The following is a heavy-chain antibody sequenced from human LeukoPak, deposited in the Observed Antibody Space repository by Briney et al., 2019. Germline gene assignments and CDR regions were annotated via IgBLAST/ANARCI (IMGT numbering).Heavy chain of an antibody. CDR1: GDSLSSFY. Sequence: LETLSLTCTVSGDSLSSFYWSWIRQPAGKGLEWIGRIYPGGNTDYNPSLKSRVTVSVDTAKNQFSLRLTSVTAADTAVYFGAREWTVFAEFDYWGRGSLVTVSS. CDR3: AREWTVFAEFDY. D-gene: IGHD1-14*01. CDR2: IYPGGNT. V-gene: IGHV4-4*07. J-gene: IGHJ4*02.